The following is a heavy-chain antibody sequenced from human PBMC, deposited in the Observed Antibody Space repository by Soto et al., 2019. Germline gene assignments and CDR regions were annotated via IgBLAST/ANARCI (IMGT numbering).Heavy chain of an antibody. CDR2: FDPEQDET. J-gene: IGHJ4*02. CDR1: GYTVSEIS. CDR3: AADRLYNYGH. D-gene: IGHD5-18*01. Sequence: HVQLLQSGAEVKKPGASVRVSCKVSGYTVSEISVHWVRQAPGKGLEWMGGFDPEQDETIYAQKFQGRCTVTEDTSAGIAYMELSSLRSDDTAVYYCAADRLYNYGHWGQGTLVTVSS. V-gene: IGHV1-24*01.